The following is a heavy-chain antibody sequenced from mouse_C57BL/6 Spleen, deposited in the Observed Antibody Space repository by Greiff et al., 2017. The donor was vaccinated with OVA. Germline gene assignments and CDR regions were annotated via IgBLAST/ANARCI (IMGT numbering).Heavy chain of an antibody. Sequence: QVQLQQPGAELVKPGASVKLSCKASGYTFTSYWMHWVKQRPGQGLEWIGMIHPNSGSTNYNEKFKSKATLTVDKSSSTAYMQLSSLTSEDSAVYCCARRGSGYVPFAYWGQGTLVTVSA. D-gene: IGHD3-2*02. V-gene: IGHV1-64*01. J-gene: IGHJ3*01. CDR3: ARRGSGYVPFAY. CDR2: IHPNSGST. CDR1: GYTFTSYW.